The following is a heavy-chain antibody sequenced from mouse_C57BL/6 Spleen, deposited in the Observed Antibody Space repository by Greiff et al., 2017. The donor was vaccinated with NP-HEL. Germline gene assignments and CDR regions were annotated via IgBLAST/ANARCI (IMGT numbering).Heavy chain of an antibody. CDR1: GYSITSGYY. CDR3: ARVYDGYSYAMDY. J-gene: IGHJ4*01. V-gene: IGHV3-6*01. D-gene: IGHD2-3*01. Sequence: DVQLVESGPGLVKPSQSLSLTCSVTGYSITSGYYWNWIRQFPGNKLEWMGYISYDGSNNYNPSLKNRISITRDTSKNQFFLKLNSVTTEDTATYYCARVYDGYSYAMDYWGQGTSVTVSS. CDR2: ISYDGSN.